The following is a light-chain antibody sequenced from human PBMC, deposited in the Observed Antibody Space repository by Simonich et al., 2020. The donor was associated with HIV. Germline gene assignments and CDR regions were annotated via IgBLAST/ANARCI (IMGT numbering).Light chain of an antibody. CDR1: ALPKKY. J-gene: IGLJ2*01. V-gene: IGLV3-10*01. CDR3: YSTDSSGNHRV. Sequence: SYELTQSPSVSVSPGQTARITCSGDALPKKYAYWDQQKSGQAPVLVIYEDSKRPSGIPERFSGSSSGTMATLTISGAQVEDEADYYCYSTDSSGNHRVFGGGTKLTVL. CDR2: EDS.